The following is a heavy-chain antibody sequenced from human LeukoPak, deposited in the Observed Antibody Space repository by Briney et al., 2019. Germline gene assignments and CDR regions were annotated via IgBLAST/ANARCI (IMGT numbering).Heavy chain of an antibody. CDR3: AKGLSIAAVGFIDY. CDR2: ISGSGGST. CDR1: GFTFSSYG. J-gene: IGHJ4*02. Sequence: GGSLRLSCAASGFTFSSYGMSWVRQAPGKGLEWVSAISGSGGSTYYADSVKGRFTISRDNSKNTLYLQMNSLRAEDTAVYYCAKGLSIAAVGFIDYWGQGTLVTVSS. V-gene: IGHV3-23*01. D-gene: IGHD6-13*01.